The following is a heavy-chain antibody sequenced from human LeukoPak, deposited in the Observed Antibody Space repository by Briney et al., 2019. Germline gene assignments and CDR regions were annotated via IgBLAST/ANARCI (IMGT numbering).Heavy chain of an antibody. D-gene: IGHD3-10*01. CDR2: ISGRGHKT. V-gene: IGHV3-23*01. J-gene: IGHJ4*02. Sequence: GGSLRLSCAASGFTFSTYSMYWVRQAPGKGLEWVSAISGRGHKTFYADSVKGRITVSRENSKNTLYLQMNTLRAADTAIYSCAKEGGQAGSDIGDYWGRGTLVTVSS. CDR1: GFTFSTYS. CDR3: AKEGGQAGSDIGDY.